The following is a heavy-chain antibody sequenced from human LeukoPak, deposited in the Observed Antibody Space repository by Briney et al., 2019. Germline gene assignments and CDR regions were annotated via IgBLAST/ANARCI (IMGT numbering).Heavy chain of an antibody. Sequence: PGGSLRLSRAASGFTFSSYAMSWVRQAPGKGLEWVSAISGSGGSTYYADSVKGRFTISRDNSKNTLYLQMNSLRAEDTAVYYCAKGFSLRFLEWRAVLDYYMDVWGKGTTVTVSS. CDR1: GFTFSSYA. CDR3: AKGFSLRFLEWRAVLDYYMDV. J-gene: IGHJ6*03. CDR2: ISGSGGST. V-gene: IGHV3-23*01. D-gene: IGHD3-3*01.